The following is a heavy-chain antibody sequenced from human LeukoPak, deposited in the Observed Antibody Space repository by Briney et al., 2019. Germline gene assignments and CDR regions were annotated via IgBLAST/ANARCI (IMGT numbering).Heavy chain of an antibody. CDR1: GGSFSGYY. J-gene: IGHJ4*02. V-gene: IGHV4-34*01. Sequence: SETLSLTCAVYGGSFSGYYWSWIRQPPGKGLEWIGEINHSGSTNYNPSLKSRVTISVDTSKNQFSLKLSSVTAADTAVYYCATQQGGNPAYWGQGTLVTVSS. CDR2: INHSGST. D-gene: IGHD1-14*01. CDR3: ATQQGGNPAY.